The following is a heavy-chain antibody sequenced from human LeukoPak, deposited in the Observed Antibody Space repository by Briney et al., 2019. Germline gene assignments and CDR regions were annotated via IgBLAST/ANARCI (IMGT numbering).Heavy chain of an antibody. V-gene: IGHV1-69*04. CDR1: GGTFSSYA. Sequence: ASVKVSCKASGGTFSSYAISWVRQAPGQGLEWMGRIIPILGIANYAQKFQGRVTITADKSTSTAYMELSSLRSEDTAVYYCARRQQLADGGQAFDIWGQGTMVTVSS. D-gene: IGHD6-13*01. CDR2: IIPILGIA. J-gene: IGHJ3*02. CDR3: ARRQQLADGGQAFDI.